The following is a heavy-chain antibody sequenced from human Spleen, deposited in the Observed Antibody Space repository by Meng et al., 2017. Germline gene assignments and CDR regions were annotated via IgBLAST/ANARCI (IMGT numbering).Heavy chain of an antibody. V-gene: IGHV1-2*06. D-gene: IGHD6-13*01. CDR2: INPKSGDT. CDR1: GYTFPDYW. CDR3: ARDEDISAAGKLFGDY. Sequence: QVHRVQPGAEVKKPGASVKVSCKASGYTFPDYWLHWVRRAPGQGLEWMGRINPKSGDTHYAQRFQGRVNMTGDTSISTAYMELSGLRSDDTAMYYCARDEDISAAGKLFGDYWGQGTLVTVSS. J-gene: IGHJ4*02.